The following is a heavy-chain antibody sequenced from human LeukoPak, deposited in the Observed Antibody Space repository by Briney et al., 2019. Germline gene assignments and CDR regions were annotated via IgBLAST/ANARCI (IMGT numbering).Heavy chain of an antibody. D-gene: IGHD3-3*01. CDR1: GITFSSYD. V-gene: IGHV3-23*01. Sequence: GGSLRLSCEASGITFSSYDMSWVRQAPGKGLEWISAISDRGKTDYADSVKGRFTISRDNSKNTLYLQLSSLRAEDTAMYYCAKLPTIFGVADSFDIWGKGTFVTVSS. J-gene: IGHJ3*02. CDR3: AKLPTIFGVADSFDI. CDR2: ISDRGKT.